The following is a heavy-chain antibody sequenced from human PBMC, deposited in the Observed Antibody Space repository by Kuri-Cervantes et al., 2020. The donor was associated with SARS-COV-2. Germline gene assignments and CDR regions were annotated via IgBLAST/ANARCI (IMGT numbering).Heavy chain of an antibody. CDR1: GFTFSSYA. V-gene: IGHV3-23*01. J-gene: IGHJ4*02. CDR3: ARDGAVTIDHEQKV. Sequence: GGSLRLSCAASGFTFSSYAMSWVRQAPGKGLEWVSAISGGGGSTFYADSVKGRFTSSRDNSKNTLYLQMNSLRAEDTAVYYCARDGAVTIDHEQKVWGQGALVTVSS. D-gene: IGHD4-17*01. CDR2: ISGGGGST.